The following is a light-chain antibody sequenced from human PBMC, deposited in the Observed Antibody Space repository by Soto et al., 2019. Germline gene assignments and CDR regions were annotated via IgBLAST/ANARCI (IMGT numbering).Light chain of an antibody. CDR1: SSNIGAGYD. CDR2: GNS. Sequence: QPVLTQPPSVSGAPGQRVTISCTGSSSNIGAGYDVHWYQQVPGTAPKLLVYGNSNRPSGVPDRVSGSKSGTSASLAITGLQAEDEADYYCQSYDSSLSGLVFGGGTKVTVL. CDR3: QSYDSSLSGLV. V-gene: IGLV1-40*01. J-gene: IGLJ3*02.